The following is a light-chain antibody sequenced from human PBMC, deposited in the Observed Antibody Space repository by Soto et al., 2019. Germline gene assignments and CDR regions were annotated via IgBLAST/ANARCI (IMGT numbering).Light chain of an antibody. V-gene: IGKV3-15*01. CDR1: RSVSSN. J-gene: IGKJ1*01. CDR2: GAS. Sequence: EIVLTQSPGTLSLSPGERATLPCRASRSVSSNKLAWYQQKPGQAPRLLIYGASTRATGIPARFSGSGSGTEFTLIISSLQSEDSAVYYCQQYNSWLWTFGQGTKVDIK. CDR3: QQYNSWLWT.